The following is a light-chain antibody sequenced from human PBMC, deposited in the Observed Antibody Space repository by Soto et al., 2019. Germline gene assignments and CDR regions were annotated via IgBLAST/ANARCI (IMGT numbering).Light chain of an antibody. CDR2: NVY. J-gene: IGLJ1*01. V-gene: IGLV2-14*03. CDR3: SAYTVSRTYV. Sequence: QSVLTKPASVSGSPAESATISCTGTSSDVGAYNFVSWHQQHPGKAPKLMIYNVYDRPSGISYRFSGSKSGNLASLTISGLQGEDEADYYCSAYTVSRTYVFGTGTKVTVL. CDR1: SSDVGAYNF.